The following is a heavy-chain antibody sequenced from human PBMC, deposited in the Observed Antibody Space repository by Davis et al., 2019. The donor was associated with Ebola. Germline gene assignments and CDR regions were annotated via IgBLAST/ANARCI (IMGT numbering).Heavy chain of an antibody. Sequence: SETLSLTCTVSGGSISSGGYYWSWIRQHPGKGLEWIGYIYYSGSTYYNPSLKSRVTISVDTSKNQFSLKLSSVTAADTAVYYCARVATMVRGVIITVGGFDYWGQGTLVTVSS. J-gene: IGHJ4*02. CDR1: GGSISSGGYY. CDR3: ARVATMVRGVIITVGGFDY. D-gene: IGHD3-10*01. CDR2: IYYSGST. V-gene: IGHV4-31*03.